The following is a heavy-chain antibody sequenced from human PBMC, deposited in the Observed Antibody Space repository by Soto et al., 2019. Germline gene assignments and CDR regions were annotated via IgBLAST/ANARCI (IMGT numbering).Heavy chain of an antibody. CDR2: IDHSGST. D-gene: IGHD3-10*01. J-gene: IGHJ4*02. V-gene: IGHV4-34*01. CDR1: GGSSSGNY. CDR3: ASGGWFGEYGHYFDY. Sequence: LSLTCAVYGGSSSGNYWSWIRQPPGKGLEWIGEIDHSGSTIYNPPLKSRLTMSIDTSKNQFSLNLGSVTAADTAVYYCASGGWFGEYGHYFDYWGQGTLVTVSS.